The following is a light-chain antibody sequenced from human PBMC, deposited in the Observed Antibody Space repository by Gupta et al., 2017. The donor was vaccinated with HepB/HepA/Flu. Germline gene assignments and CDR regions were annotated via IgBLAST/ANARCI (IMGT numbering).Light chain of an antibody. Sequence: IQITHSPSSLSASVGDRVTITCRASQSISSYLNWYQQKPGKAPKLLIYAASSLQSGVPSRFSGSGSGTDFTLTISRLQPEDFATYYGKQSYSTPYTFGQGTKLEIK. J-gene: IGKJ2*01. CDR1: QSISSY. V-gene: IGKV1-39*01. CDR3: KQSYSTPYT. CDR2: AAS.